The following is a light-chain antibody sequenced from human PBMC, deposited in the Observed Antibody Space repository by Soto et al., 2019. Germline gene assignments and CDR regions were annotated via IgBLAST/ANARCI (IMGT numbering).Light chain of an antibody. CDR2: GNN. J-gene: IGLJ3*02. CDR3: QSYDTSLSEV. Sequence: QSVLTQPPSVSGAPGKRVTISCTGNSSNIGAGYDVHWYQQLPGTAPKLLIYGNNNRPSGVPDRFFGSKSGTSASLAITGLQAEDEAGYYCQSYDTSLSEVFGGGTKLTVL. V-gene: IGLV1-40*01. CDR1: SSNIGAGYD.